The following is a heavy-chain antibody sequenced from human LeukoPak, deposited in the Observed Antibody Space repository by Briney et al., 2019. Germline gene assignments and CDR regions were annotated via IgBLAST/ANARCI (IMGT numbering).Heavy chain of an antibody. Sequence: SQTLSLTFAISGDSVSSNRAAWNWIRQSPSRGLEWLGRTYYRRSRWFNDYAVSMKSRITISPDTSKNQFSLQVNSMTPEDTAVYFCARDPGYSAFDYWGQGTLVTVSS. CDR3: ARDPGYSAFDY. V-gene: IGHV6-1*01. D-gene: IGHD5-24*01. CDR1: GDSVSSNRAA. CDR2: TYYRRSRWFN. J-gene: IGHJ4*02.